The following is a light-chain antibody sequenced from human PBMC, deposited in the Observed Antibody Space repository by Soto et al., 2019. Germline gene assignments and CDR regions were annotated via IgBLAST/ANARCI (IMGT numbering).Light chain of an antibody. Sequence: EIVMTQSPATLSVSPGERATLSCRASQCVSSNLAWYQQKPGQAPRLLIYGASTRATGIPARFSGSGSGTEFTLTISSLQSEDFAVYYCQQYNNWPGTFGQGTKVDIK. CDR2: GAS. V-gene: IGKV3-15*01. CDR1: QCVSSN. CDR3: QQYNNWPGT. J-gene: IGKJ1*01.